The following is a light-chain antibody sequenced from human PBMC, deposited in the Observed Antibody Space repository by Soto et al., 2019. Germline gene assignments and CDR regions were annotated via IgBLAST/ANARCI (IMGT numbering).Light chain of an antibody. CDR3: QKYSSAPWT. V-gene: IGKV1-27*01. J-gene: IGKJ1*01. CDR1: QGISSY. CDR2: AAS. Sequence: DIQMTQSPSSLSASVGDRVTVTCRASQGISSYLAWYQQKPGKVPKLLIYAASTLQSGVPSRFSGSGSGTDFPLTISSLQPEDVATYYCQKYSSAPWTFGQGTKVEIK.